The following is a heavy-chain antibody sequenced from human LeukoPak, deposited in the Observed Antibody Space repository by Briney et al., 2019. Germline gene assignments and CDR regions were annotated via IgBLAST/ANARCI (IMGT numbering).Heavy chain of an antibody. V-gene: IGHV4-59*01. D-gene: IGHD3-22*01. CDR1: GGSISSYY. Sequence: SETLSLTCTVSGGSISSYYWSWIRQPPGKGLEWIGYNYYSGSTNYNPSLKSRVTISVDTSKNQFSLKLSSVTAADTAVYYCARGLGYYDSSGYSVFDYWGQGTLVTVSS. J-gene: IGHJ4*02. CDR3: ARGLGYYDSSGYSVFDY. CDR2: NYYSGST.